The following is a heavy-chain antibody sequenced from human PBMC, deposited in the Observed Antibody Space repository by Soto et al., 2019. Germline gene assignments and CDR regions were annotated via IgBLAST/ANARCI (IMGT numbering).Heavy chain of an antibody. V-gene: IGHV3-21*01. Sequence: EVQLVESGGGLVKPGGSLRLSCAASGLSFSSDSMGWVRQAPGKGLEWVSSISSSGSFKNYADSVKGRFTISRDNAKNSLYLLLSGLKEEDTAVYYCARDPPTGTTLEWADSWGQGTLVTVSS. J-gene: IGHJ4*02. CDR2: ISSSGSFK. CDR1: GLSFSSDS. D-gene: IGHD1-7*01. CDR3: ARDPPTGTTLEWADS.